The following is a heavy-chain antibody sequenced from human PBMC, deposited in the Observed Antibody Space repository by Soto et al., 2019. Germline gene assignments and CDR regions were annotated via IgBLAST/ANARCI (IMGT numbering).Heavy chain of an antibody. CDR1: GYNFSDYY. V-gene: IGHV1-2*02. J-gene: IGHJ5*02. Sequence: QVQLVQSAAEVKKPGASVKVSCKASGYNFSDYYIHWVRQAPGQGLECLGWVSPKSGGTNYAQKFKGRVTMTRDTSSNTVYMDLSGLKSDDTAVFYCAREISGGGTLNWFDPWGQGTLVTVSS. CDR2: VSPKSGGT. D-gene: IGHD2-8*02. CDR3: AREISGGGTLNWFDP.